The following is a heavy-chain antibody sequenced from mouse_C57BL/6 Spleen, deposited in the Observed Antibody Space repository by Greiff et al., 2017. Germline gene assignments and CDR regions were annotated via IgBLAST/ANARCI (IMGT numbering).Heavy chain of an antibody. Sequence: VQLQQPGAELVQPGASVKLSCIASGYTFTSYWMHWVKQRPGRGLEWIGRIDPNSGGTTYNEKFTSKATLTVDKPSSTAYMQLSSLTSEDSAVYYCARYYGNPAGFAYWGQGTLVTVSA. CDR1: GYTFTSYW. V-gene: IGHV1-72*01. CDR3: ARYYGNPAGFAY. J-gene: IGHJ3*01. D-gene: IGHD2-1*01. CDR2: IDPNSGGT.